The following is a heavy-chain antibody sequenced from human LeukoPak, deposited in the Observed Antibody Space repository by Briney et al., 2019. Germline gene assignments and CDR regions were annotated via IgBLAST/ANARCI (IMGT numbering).Heavy chain of an antibody. CDR2: ITWNSDDT. D-gene: IGHD1-1*01. CDR1: GFSFEAYG. Sequence: PGGSLRLSCAASGFSFEAYGMYWVRQAPGKGLEWVSGITWNSDDTAYADSVKGRFTISRDNAKNCLYLQMNRLTVEDTALYYCTRVTSWRTGFDYWGQGTLVTVSS. J-gene: IGHJ4*02. CDR3: TRVTSWRTGFDY. V-gene: IGHV3-9*01.